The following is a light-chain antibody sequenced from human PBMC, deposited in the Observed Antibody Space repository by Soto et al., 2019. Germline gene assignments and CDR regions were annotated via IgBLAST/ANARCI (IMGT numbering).Light chain of an antibody. Sequence: EIVLTQSPATLSLSPGERATLSCRASQSVSTYLAWYQQKPGQAPRLLIYDASNRATGTPARFSGSGSGTDFTLTISSLESEDFAGYYCQQRSNWPRTFGQGTKLEIK. CDR3: QQRSNWPRT. CDR1: QSVSTY. V-gene: IGKV3-11*01. CDR2: DAS. J-gene: IGKJ2*01.